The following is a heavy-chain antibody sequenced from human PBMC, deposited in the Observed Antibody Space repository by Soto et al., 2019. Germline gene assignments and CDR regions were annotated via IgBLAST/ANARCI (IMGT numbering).Heavy chain of an antibody. D-gene: IGHD3-10*01. V-gene: IGHV4-34*01. CDR1: GGSFSGYY. CDR3: ARAGTMVRGARRAFDI. Sequence: SETLSLTCAVDGGSFSGYYWSWIRQPPGKGLEWIGEINHSGSTNYNPSLKSRVTISVDTSKNQFSLKLSSVTAADTAVYYCARAGTMVRGARRAFDIWGQGTMVTVSS. J-gene: IGHJ3*02. CDR2: INHSGST.